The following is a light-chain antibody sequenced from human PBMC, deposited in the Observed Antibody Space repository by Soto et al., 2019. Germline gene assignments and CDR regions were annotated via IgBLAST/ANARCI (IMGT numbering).Light chain of an antibody. J-gene: IGKJ1*01. V-gene: IGKV1-39*01. Sequence: DIQMTQSPSSLSASVGDRVTITCRASQSISIYLNWYQQTPGKAPKLLIYGASSLQSGVPSRFSAGGSGTDFTLTINSLQPEDFATYYCQQTSSPPWTFGQGTKVEIK. CDR3: QQTSSPPWT. CDR1: QSISIY. CDR2: GAS.